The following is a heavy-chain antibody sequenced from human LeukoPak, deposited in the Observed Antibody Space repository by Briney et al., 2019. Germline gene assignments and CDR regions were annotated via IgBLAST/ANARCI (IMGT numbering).Heavy chain of an antibody. CDR2: IKQDGSEK. CDR3: ARDLGDIVVVPAAH. D-gene: IGHD2-2*01. J-gene: IGHJ4*02. Sequence: PGGSLRLSCAASGFIFSSYWMSWVRQAPGKGLEWVANIKQDGSEKYYVDSVKGRFTISRDNAKNSLYLEMNSLRAEDTAVYYCARDLGDIVVVPAAHWGQGTLVTVSS. V-gene: IGHV3-7*01. CDR1: GFIFSSYW.